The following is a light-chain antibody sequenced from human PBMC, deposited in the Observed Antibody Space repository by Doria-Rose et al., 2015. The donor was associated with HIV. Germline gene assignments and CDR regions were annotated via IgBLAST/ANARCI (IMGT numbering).Light chain of an antibody. CDR1: QSFSSTY. J-gene: IGKJ1*01. V-gene: IGKV3-20*01. CDR3: HQYGTSWM. CDR2: DGS. Sequence: TQSPGTLSLSPGERATLSCRASQSFSSTYLAWYQQKPGQAPSLLIYDGSTRANGIPDRFSASGSGTDFTLTINRLEPEDFALYYCHQYGTSWMFGQGTKVEI.